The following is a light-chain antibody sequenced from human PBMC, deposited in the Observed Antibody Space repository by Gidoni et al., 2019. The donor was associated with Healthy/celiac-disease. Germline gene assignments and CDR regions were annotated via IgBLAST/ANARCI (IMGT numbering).Light chain of an antibody. CDR1: QSVSSSY. V-gene: IGKV3-20*01. CDR2: GAS. CDR3: HQYGSSPPMCS. Sequence: EIGLTQSPRTLSVSPGERATLSCRASQSVSSSYLAWYQQKPGQAPRLLIYGASSRATGMPDRCSGSGSGTDVSLTISRLEHEDVAVYYCHQYGSSPPMCSFGQGTKLEIK. J-gene: IGKJ2*04.